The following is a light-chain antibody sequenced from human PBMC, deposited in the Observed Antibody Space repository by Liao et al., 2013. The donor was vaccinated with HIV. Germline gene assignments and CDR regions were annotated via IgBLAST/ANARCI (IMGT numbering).Light chain of an antibody. CDR1: NIGSKS. Sequence: SYVLTQPPSVSVTPGKTARITCGGNNIGSKSVHWYQQKPGQAPVLVMYDDTDRPSGIPERFSGSNSGNTATLTISRVEAGDEADYYCQVWDSSSDHRVFGGGTKLTVL. J-gene: IGLJ3*02. CDR3: QVWDSSSDHRV. CDR2: DDT. V-gene: IGLV3-21*04.